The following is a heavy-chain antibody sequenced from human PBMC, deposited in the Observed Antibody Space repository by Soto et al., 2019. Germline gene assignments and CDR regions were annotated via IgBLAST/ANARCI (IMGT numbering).Heavy chain of an antibody. CDR1: GYTFTDYT. Sequence: QVPLVQSGSEVKKPGASVKVSCKASGYTFTDYTIHWVRQAPGQGLEWVGWINTGNGNTKYSQNFQGRVTITRDTSASTTYMELSSLGSEETAIYYCARGPAGYYNKGAYFPYYFDYWGQGTLVTVSS. CDR3: ARGPAGYYNKGAYFPYYFDY. D-gene: IGHD3-22*01. J-gene: IGHJ4*02. CDR2: INTGNGNT. V-gene: IGHV1-3*04.